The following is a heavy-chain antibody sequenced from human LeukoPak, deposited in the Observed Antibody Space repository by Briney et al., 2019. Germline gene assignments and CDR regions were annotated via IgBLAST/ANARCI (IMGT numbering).Heavy chain of an antibody. Sequence: SGTLSLTCAVSGGSISSSNWWSWVRPPPGKGLEWIGEIYHSGSTNYNPSLKSRVTISVDKSKNQFSLKLSSVTAADTAVYYCARLHGLWFYYYMDVWGKGTTVTVSS. CDR1: GGSISSSNW. CDR3: ARLHGLWFYYYMDV. J-gene: IGHJ6*03. V-gene: IGHV4-4*02. CDR2: IYHSGST. D-gene: IGHD2-21*01.